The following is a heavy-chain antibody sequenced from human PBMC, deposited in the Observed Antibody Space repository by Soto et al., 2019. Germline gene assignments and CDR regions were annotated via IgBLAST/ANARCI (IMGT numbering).Heavy chain of an antibody. J-gene: IGHJ3*02. D-gene: IGHD2-21*01. CDR2: VTDSGDTT. V-gene: IGHV3-23*01. CDR3: AREPPGVRKAFDI. Sequence: EVQLSESGGGLVQPGGSLRLSCAASGLTFSSHAMSWVRQGPGKGLEWVSGVTDSGDTTYYADSVKGRFTISRDNYKNTLFLQMHSLRAENTAVYYCAREPPGVRKAFDIWGQGTLVTV. CDR1: GLTFSSHA.